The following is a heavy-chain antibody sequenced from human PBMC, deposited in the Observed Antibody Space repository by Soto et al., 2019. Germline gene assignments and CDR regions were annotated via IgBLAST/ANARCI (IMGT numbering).Heavy chain of an antibody. J-gene: IGHJ3*02. V-gene: IGHV1-69*01. Sequence: QVQLVQSGAEVKKPGSSVKVSCKASGGTFSSYAISWVRQAPGQGLEWMGGIIPIFGTANYAQKFQGRVTITADEATGTAYMELSSLRSEDTAVYYCARAIQDYDILTGYPKALSFDIWGQGTMVTVSS. CDR2: IIPIFGTA. CDR1: GGTFSSYA. CDR3: ARAIQDYDILTGYPKALSFDI. D-gene: IGHD3-9*01.